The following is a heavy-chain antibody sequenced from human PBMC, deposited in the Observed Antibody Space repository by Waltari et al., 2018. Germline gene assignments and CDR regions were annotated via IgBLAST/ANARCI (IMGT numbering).Heavy chain of an antibody. CDR2: IYNTWNT. Sequence: QVHLQESGPGLVNPSQTLSLTCTVPGGSVSRIGYSWSCLRQRPGEALEWIGHIYNTWNTDYNPSLRSRVDISLDTSENQFSLKVNLLTAADTAVYYCARDLKYTNGWYEMPVWGQGTLVTVSS. CDR1: GGSVSRIGYS. CDR3: ARDLKYTNGWYEMPV. J-gene: IGHJ4*02. V-gene: IGHV4-31*03. D-gene: IGHD6-13*01.